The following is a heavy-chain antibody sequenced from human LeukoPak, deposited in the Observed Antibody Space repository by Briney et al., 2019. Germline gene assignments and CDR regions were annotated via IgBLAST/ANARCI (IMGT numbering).Heavy chain of an antibody. V-gene: IGHV3-21*01. CDR1: GFTFSSYS. CDR3: ARFGEPTTRANWFDP. D-gene: IGHD3-10*01. CDR2: ISSSSSYI. Sequence: GGSLRLSCAASGFTFSSYSMNWVRQAPGKGLEWVSSISSSSSYIYYAHSVKGRFTISRDNAKNSLYLQMNSLRAEDTAVYYCARFGEPTTRANWFDPWGQGTLVTVSS. J-gene: IGHJ5*02.